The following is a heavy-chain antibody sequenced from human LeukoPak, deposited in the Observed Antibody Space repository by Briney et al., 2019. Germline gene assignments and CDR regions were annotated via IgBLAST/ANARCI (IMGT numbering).Heavy chain of an antibody. Sequence: HPGGSLRLSCAASGFTFSNYAMRWVRQAPGKGLEWVSGISGSGDSTYYADSVKGRFTISRDNSKNTLYLQMNSLRAEDTAVYYCAREEWELLVGAFDIWGQGTMVTVSS. CDR3: AREEWELLVGAFDI. CDR2: ISGSGDST. V-gene: IGHV3-23*01. CDR1: GFTFSNYA. J-gene: IGHJ3*02. D-gene: IGHD1-26*01.